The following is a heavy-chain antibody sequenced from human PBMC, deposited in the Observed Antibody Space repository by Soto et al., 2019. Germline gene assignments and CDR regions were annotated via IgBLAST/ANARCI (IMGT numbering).Heavy chain of an antibody. J-gene: IGHJ6*03. Sequence: EVQLVESGGGLVQPGGSLRLYCAASGFTFSSYWMSWVRQAPGKGLEWVANIKQDGSEKYCVDSVKGRFTISRDNAKNSLYLQMNSLRAEDTAVYYCASSPLYYYYMDVWGKGTTVTVSS. CDR1: GFTFSSYW. V-gene: IGHV3-7*01. CDR3: ASSPLYYYYMDV. CDR2: IKQDGSEK.